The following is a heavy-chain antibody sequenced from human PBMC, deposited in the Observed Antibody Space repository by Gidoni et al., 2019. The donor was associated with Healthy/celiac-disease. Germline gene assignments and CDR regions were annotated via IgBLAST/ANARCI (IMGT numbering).Heavy chain of an antibody. J-gene: IGHJ3*02. CDR3: ARQKVRNWNYEDAFDI. Sequence: QLQLQESGPGLVKPSETLSLTCTVSGCSISSRRYYWGWIRQPPGKGLEWIGSIYYSGSTYYNPSLKSRVIISVDTSKNQFSLKLSSVTAADTAVYYCARQKVRNWNYEDAFDIWGQGTMVTVSS. CDR1: GCSISSRRYY. D-gene: IGHD1-7*01. CDR2: IYYSGST. V-gene: IGHV4-39*01.